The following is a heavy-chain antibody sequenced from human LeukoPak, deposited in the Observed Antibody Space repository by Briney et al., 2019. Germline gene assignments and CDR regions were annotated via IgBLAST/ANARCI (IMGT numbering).Heavy chain of an antibody. CDR1: GYTFTSYG. J-gene: IGHJ4*02. D-gene: IGHD5-18*01. CDR2: ISAYNGNT. CDR3: ARVGYSYGTKYYFDY. Sequence: VASVKVSCKASGYTFTSYGISWVRQAPGQGLEWMGWISAYNGNTNYAQKLQGRVTMTTDTSTSTAYMELRSLRSGDTAVYYCARVGYSYGTKYYFDYWGQGTLVTVSS. V-gene: IGHV1-18*01.